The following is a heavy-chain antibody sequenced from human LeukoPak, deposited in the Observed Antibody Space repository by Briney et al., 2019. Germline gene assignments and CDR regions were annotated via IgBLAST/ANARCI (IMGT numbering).Heavy chain of an antibody. V-gene: IGHV4-39*07. J-gene: IGHJ4*02. CDR2: INHSGST. CDR3: ARGRDFWSRDFDY. Sequence: SETLSLTCTVSGGSISSSGYYWSWIRQPPGKGLEWIGEINHSGSTNYNPSLKSRVTISVDTSKNQFSLKLSSVTAADTAVYYCARGRDFWSRDFDYWGQGTLVTVSS. D-gene: IGHD3-3*01. CDR1: GGSISSSGYY.